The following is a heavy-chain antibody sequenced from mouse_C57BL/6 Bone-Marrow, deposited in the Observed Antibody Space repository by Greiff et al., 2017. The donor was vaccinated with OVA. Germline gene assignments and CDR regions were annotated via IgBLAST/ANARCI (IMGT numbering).Heavy chain of an antibody. D-gene: IGHD1-1*01. Sequence: QVQLQQPGAELVRPGTSVKLSCKASGYTFTSYWMHWVKQRPGQGLEWIGVIDPSDSYTNYNQKFKGKATLTVDTSSSTAYMQLSSLTSDDSALYSCARALYYGSLAWFAYWGQGTLFTVSA. CDR2: IDPSDSYT. CDR3: ARALYYGSLAWFAY. CDR1: GYTFTSYW. J-gene: IGHJ3*01. V-gene: IGHV1-59*01.